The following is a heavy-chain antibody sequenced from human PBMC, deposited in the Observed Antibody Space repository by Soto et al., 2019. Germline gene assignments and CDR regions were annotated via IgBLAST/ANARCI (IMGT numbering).Heavy chain of an antibody. Sequence: ASVKVPCKASGYIFTGYHIQWVRQAPGRGLEWMGWINPNSGDTEYAQNFQGRVTMTRDTSLNLVYMEMSGLMSDDTAVYYCARDARGTRGFDEMDIWGQGTTVTVYS. V-gene: IGHV1-2*02. D-gene: IGHD3-9*01. CDR1: GYIFTGYH. J-gene: IGHJ6*02. CDR3: ARDARGTRGFDEMDI. CDR2: INPNSGDT.